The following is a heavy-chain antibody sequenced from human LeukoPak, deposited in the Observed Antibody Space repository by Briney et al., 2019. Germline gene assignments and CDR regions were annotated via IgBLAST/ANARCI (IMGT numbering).Heavy chain of an antibody. D-gene: IGHD3-22*01. CDR3: ARGDSSGHYFRPDY. J-gene: IGHJ4*02. Sequence: SETLSLTCTVSGGSIWNYYWSWIRQPAGKGLEWIGRIYTSGSTNYNPSLKSRVTMSVDTSKNQFSLKLSSVTAADTAVYYCARGDSSGHYFRPDYWGQGTLVTVSS. CDR1: GGSIWNYY. CDR2: IYTSGST. V-gene: IGHV4-4*07.